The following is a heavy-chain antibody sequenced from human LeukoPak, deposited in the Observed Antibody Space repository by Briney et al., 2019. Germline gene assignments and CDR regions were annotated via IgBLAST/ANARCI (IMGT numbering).Heavy chain of an antibody. CDR3: AETGDSSGWYRSFDY. D-gene: IGHD6-19*01. J-gene: IGHJ4*02. V-gene: IGHV1-69*05. CDR1: GGTFSHYA. CDR2: IIPIFGTA. Sequence: PQASVKVSCKASGGTFSHYAISWVRQAPGQGLEWMGRIIPIFGTANYAQKFQGRVTITTDESTSTAYMELSSLRSEDTAVYYCAETGDSSGWYRSFDYWGQGTLVTVSS.